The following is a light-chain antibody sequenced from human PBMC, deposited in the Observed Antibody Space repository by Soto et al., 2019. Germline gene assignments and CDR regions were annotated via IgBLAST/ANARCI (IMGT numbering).Light chain of an antibody. V-gene: IGKV1-39*01. J-gene: IGKJ1*01. Sequence: IQGIQCPSSLSGYNEDRVIXTFRASQRISNNLNWYQQKPGRAPKFLIFAASILQSGVPSRFSGSRSGPDFTLTISSLQPEDFAAYYCQQSYSRPPRFGHRTKV. CDR3: QQSYSRPPR. CDR1: QRISNN. CDR2: AAS.